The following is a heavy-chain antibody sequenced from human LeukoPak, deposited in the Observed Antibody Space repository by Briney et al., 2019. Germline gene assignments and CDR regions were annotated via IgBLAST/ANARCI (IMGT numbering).Heavy chain of an antibody. CDR1: GFTFSTYA. J-gene: IGHJ6*03. D-gene: IGHD3-22*01. CDR3: AKDSSSYDWGYMDV. CDR2: IGGSDGRT. V-gene: IGHV3-23*01. Sequence: GGSLRLSCAASGFTFSTYAMSWVRQPPGKGLEWVSLIGGSDGRTRYADSVKGRFTISRDNSKNTLYLQMNSLRAEDTAVYYCAKDSSSYDWGYMDVWGKGTTVTISS.